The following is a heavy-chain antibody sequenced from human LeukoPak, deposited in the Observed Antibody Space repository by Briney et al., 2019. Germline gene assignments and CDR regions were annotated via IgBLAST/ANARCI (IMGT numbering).Heavy chain of an antibody. CDR2: ISGKAYGGTT. V-gene: IGHV3-49*03. D-gene: IGHD3-16*01. CDR3: SRDSYGHDPRNSFDY. J-gene: IGHJ2*01. CDR1: GFTLGDSS. Sequence: PGGSLRLSCIASGFTLGDSSVSWFRQAPGKGLEWVGFISGKAYGGTTEYAASVKGRFTISRDDSKSIAYLQMNSLKTEDTAVYYCSRDSYGHDPRNSFDYWGRGTLVTVSS.